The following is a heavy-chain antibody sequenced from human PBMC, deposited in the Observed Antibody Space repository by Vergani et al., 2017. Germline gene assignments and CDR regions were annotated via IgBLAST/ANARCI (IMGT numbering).Heavy chain of an antibody. D-gene: IGHD2-21*01. CDR1: GFTFSSYA. CDR2: ISGSGGST. J-gene: IGHJ5*02. V-gene: IGHV3-23*01. Sequence: EVQLLESGGGLVQPGGSLRLSCAASGFTFSSYAMSWARQAPGKRLEWVSAISGSGGSTYYADSVKGRFTISRDNSKNTLYLQMNSLRAEDTAVYYCHCGGDCYPLKNWFDPWGQGTLVTVSS. CDR3: HCGGDCYPLKNWFDP.